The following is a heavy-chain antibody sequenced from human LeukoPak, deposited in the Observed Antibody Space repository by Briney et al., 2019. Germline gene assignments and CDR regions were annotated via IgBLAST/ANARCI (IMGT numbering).Heavy chain of an antibody. CDR1: GFTFSSYE. J-gene: IGHJ4*02. Sequence: GGSLRLSCAASGFTFSSYEMNWVRQAPGKGLEWVSYISSSGSTIYYAESVKGRFTISRDNSKNTLYLQMNSLRVEDTAVYYRAKDFLKSITLIRGVRSWVGYFDSWGQGTLVTVSS. V-gene: IGHV3-48*03. D-gene: IGHD3-10*01. CDR3: AKDFLKSITLIRGVRSWVGYFDS. CDR2: ISSSGSTI.